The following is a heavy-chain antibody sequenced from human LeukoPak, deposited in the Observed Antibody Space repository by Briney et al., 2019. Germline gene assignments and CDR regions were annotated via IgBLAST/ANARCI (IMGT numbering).Heavy chain of an antibody. Sequence: SVKVSSKASGGTFISSAISWVRQAPGQGLEWMGRLIPILGIANYAQKFQGRVTITADKSTSTAYMELSSLRSEDTAVYYCARSNYYDRSGYPSDAFDIWGQGTMVTVSS. J-gene: IGHJ3*02. CDR1: GGTFISSA. V-gene: IGHV1-69*10. CDR2: LIPILGIA. D-gene: IGHD3-22*01. CDR3: ARSNYYDRSGYPSDAFDI.